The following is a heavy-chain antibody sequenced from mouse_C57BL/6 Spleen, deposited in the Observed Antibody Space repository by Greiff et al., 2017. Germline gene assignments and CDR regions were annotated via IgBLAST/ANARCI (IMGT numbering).Heavy chain of an antibody. CDR1: GYTFTSYT. CDR2: INPSSGYT. CDR3: SLGNFEDWYFDV. Sequence: VMLVESGAELARPGASVKMSCKASGYTFTSYTMHWVKQRPGQGLEWIGYINPSSGYTKYNQKFKDKATLTADKSSSTAYMQLRSLTSEDSAVYYCSLGNFEDWYFDVWGTGTTVTVSS. D-gene: IGHD2-1*01. J-gene: IGHJ1*03. V-gene: IGHV1-4*01.